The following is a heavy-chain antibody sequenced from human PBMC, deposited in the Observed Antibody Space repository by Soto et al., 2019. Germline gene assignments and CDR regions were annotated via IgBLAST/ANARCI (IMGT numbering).Heavy chain of an antibody. CDR2: ISSSSSYI. Sequence: EVQLVESGGGLVKPGGSLRLSCAASRFTFSSDSMNWVRQAPGKGLEWVSSISSSSSYIYYADSVKGRFAISRDNAKNSLYLQMNSLRAEDTAVYYCARDHCSITSCYLPWGQGTLVTVSS. D-gene: IGHD2-2*01. CDR3: ARDHCSITSCYLP. CDR1: RFTFSSDS. J-gene: IGHJ4*02. V-gene: IGHV3-21*01.